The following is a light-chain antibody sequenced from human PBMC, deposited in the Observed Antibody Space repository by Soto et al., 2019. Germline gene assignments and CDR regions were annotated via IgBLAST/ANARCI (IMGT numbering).Light chain of an antibody. CDR2: DAS. CDR3: LQRNNWPPWT. V-gene: IGKV3-11*01. Sequence: VWTQSPATLSFSPGERATLSCRASQNVGTFLAWYQLKPGQAPRLVIFDASNRAAGIPDRFSGSGSGTDFTLTISGLEPEDFALYYCLQRNNWPPWTFCQGTKVDIK. J-gene: IGKJ1*01. CDR1: QNVGTF.